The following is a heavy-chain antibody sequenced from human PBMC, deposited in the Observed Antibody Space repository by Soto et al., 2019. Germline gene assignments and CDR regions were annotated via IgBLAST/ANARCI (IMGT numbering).Heavy chain of an antibody. Sequence: QVQLQESGPGLVKPSGTLSLTCAVSGGSISSSNWWSWVRQPPGKGLEWIGEIYHSGSTNYNPSLKSRVTISVAKSKNQFSLQLCSVTAADTDVYYCASLPANSDFYYWGQGTLVTVYS. CDR1: GGSISSSNW. D-gene: IGHD5-18*01. J-gene: IGHJ4*02. CDR3: ASLPANSDFYY. V-gene: IGHV4-4*02. CDR2: IYHSGST.